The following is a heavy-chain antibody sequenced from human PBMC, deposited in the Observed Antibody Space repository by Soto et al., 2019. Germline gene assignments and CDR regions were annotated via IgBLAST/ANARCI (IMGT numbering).Heavy chain of an antibody. CDR2: VSSYNGNT. J-gene: IGHJ6*02. CDR1: GYTFTIYG. Sequence: GASVEVSCQASGYTFTIYGRICVRQAPGRGLVWWGCVSSYNGNTNYAQKLQGRVTMTTETSTSTAYMELRSLRSDDTAVYYCATSPGDPDILTGYYRNYYYYGMDFWGQGTTVTVSS. CDR3: ATSPGDPDILTGYYRNYYYYGMDF. D-gene: IGHD3-9*01. V-gene: IGHV1-18*01.